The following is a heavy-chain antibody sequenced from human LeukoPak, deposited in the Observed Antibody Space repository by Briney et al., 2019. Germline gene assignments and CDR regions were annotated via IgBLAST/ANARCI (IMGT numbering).Heavy chain of an antibody. CDR1: GFTFSSYA. V-gene: IGHV3-23*01. Sequence: GGSLRLSCAAPGFTFSSYAMSWVRQAPGKGLEWVSAISGSGGNTYYADSVKGRFTISRDNSKNTLYLQMNSLRGEDTAVYYCAKDPLGRDWFDPWGQGTLVTVSS. D-gene: IGHD1-26*01. J-gene: IGHJ5*02. CDR2: ISGSGGNT. CDR3: AKDPLGRDWFDP.